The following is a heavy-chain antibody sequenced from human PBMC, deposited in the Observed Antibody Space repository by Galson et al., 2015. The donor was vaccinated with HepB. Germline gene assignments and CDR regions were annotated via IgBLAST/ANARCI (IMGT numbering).Heavy chain of an antibody. CDR3: AKGYGLFDS. V-gene: IGHV3-23*01. Sequence: SLRLSCAASGFAFDSHAMSWVRQAPGRGLEWISGITGKGDSTLYADSVKGRFTVSKDNSTNMLYLQMNSLRAEDAGLYFCAKGYGLFDSWGQGILVTVSS. CDR1: GFAFDSHA. CDR2: ITGKGDST. D-gene: IGHD5-18*01. J-gene: IGHJ5*01.